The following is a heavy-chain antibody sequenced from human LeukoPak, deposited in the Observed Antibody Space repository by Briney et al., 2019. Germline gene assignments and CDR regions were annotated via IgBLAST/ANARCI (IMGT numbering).Heavy chain of an antibody. CDR2: INHSVST. J-gene: IGHJ6*03. CDR3: ARAQPADYGDYGDHYYYYMDV. V-gene: IGHV4-34*01. Sequence: SETLSLTCAVYGGSFSGYYWSWIRQPPGKGLEWIGEINHSVSTNYNPSLKSRVTISVDTSKNQFSLKLSSVTAADTAVYYCARAQPADYGDYGDHYYYYMDVWGKGTTVTISS. CDR1: GGSFSGYY. D-gene: IGHD4-17*01.